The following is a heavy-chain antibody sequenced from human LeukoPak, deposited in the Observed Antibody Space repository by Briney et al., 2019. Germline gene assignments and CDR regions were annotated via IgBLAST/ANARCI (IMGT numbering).Heavy chain of an antibody. CDR1: GFNFRSYN. CDR3: ARGGAHRGFDY. V-gene: IGHV3-48*01. J-gene: IGHJ4*02. CDR2: ITSSSSVI. Sequence: PGGSLRLSCAASGFNFRSYNMNWVRQAPGKGMEWVSFITSSSSVIYYTDSVKGRLTISRDNAKNSLYLQMNSLRAEDTAVYYCARGGAHRGFDYWGQGTLVTVAS.